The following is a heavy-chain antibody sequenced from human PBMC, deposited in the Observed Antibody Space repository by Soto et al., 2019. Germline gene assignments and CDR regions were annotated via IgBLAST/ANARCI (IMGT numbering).Heavy chain of an antibody. CDR2: IYYSGST. D-gene: IGHD1-26*01. CDR3: ARRYGSAIDY. V-gene: IGHV4-59*08. J-gene: IGHJ4*02. CDR1: GGNIRSLY. Sequence: SETQSLTNTVSGGNIRSLYWSLIRQPPGKGLEWIGYIYYSGSTNCNPSLKSRVTISVDTSKNQFSLKLSSVTAADTAVYYCARRYGSAIDYWGQGTLVTVSS.